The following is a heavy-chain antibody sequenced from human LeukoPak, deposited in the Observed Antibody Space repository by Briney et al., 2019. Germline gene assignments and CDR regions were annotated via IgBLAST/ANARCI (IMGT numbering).Heavy chain of an antibody. J-gene: IGHJ3*02. CDR1: GGSISSSSYY. CDR2: IYYSGST. Sequence: TSETLSLTCTVSGGSISSSSYYWGWIRQPPGKGLEWIGSIYYSGSTYYNPSLKSRVTISVGTSKNQFSLKLSSVTAADTAVYYCASWDTAIYNDAFDIWGQGTMVTVSS. V-gene: IGHV4-39*07. CDR3: ASWDTAIYNDAFDI. D-gene: IGHD5-18*01.